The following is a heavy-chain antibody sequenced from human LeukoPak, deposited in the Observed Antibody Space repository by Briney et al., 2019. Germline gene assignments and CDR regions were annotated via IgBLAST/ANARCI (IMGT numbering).Heavy chain of an antibody. V-gene: IGHV1-69*01. D-gene: IGHD3-3*02. J-gene: IGHJ4*02. CDR2: IIPIFGTA. CDR1: GGTFSSYA. Sequence: SVKVSCKASGGTFSSYAISWVRQAPGQGLEWMGGIIPIFGTANYAQKFQGRVTITADESTSTAYMELSSLRSEDTAVYYCARVGHFPARPPYYFDYWGQGTLVTVSS. CDR3: ARVGHFPARPPYYFDY.